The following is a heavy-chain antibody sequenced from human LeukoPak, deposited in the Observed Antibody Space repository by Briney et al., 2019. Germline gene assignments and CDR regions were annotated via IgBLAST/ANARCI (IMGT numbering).Heavy chain of an antibody. CDR3: ARDQAAAGLYDAFDI. CDR2: ISSSGSTI. Sequence: PGGSLRLSCAASGFTFSSYAMSWVRQAPGMGLEWVSYISSSGSTIYYADSVKGRFTISRDNAKNSLYLQMNSLRAEDTAVYYCARDQAAAGLYDAFDIWGQGTMVTVSS. CDR1: GFTFSSYA. V-gene: IGHV3-48*04. D-gene: IGHD6-13*01. J-gene: IGHJ3*02.